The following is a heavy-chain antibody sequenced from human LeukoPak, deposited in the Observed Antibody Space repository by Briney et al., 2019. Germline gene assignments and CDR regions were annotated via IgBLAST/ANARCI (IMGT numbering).Heavy chain of an antibody. V-gene: IGHV3-21*01. J-gene: IGHJ4*02. Sequence: GGSLRLSCADSGFTFSKYIMNWVRQAPGKGLEWVSSITNSSSYIHYADSVKGRFTSSRDNAKNSLYLRMNSLRADDTAVYYCARSYDGSGFSDWGQGTLVTVSS. D-gene: IGHD3-3*01. CDR2: ITNSSSYI. CDR1: GFTFSKYI. CDR3: ARSYDGSGFSD.